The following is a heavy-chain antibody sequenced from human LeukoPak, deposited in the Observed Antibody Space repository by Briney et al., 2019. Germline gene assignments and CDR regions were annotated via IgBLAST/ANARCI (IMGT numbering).Heavy chain of an antibody. V-gene: IGHV3-30-3*01. CDR1: GFTFSSYA. J-gene: IGHJ6*02. Sequence: PGRSLRLSCAASGFTFSSYAMHWVRQAPGKGLEWVAVISYDGSNKYYADSVKGRFTISRDNSKNTLYLQMNSLRAEDTAMYYCARVEAPFLEWLSVYYYYYGMDVWGQGTTVTVSS. CDR2: ISYDGSNK. D-gene: IGHD3-3*02. CDR3: ARVEAPFLEWLSVYYYYYGMDV.